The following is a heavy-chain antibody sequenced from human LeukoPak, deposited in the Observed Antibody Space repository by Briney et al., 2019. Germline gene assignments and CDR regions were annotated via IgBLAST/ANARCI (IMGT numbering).Heavy chain of an antibody. CDR1: GYTFTGYY. Sequence: ASVKVSCKASGYTFTGYYMHWVRQAPGQGLEWMGWINPNSGGTNYAQKFQGRVTMTRDTSISTAYMELSRLRSDDTAVYYCARAVGSSGYYYWYFDYWGQGTLVTVSS. D-gene: IGHD3-22*01. CDR3: ARAVGSSGYYYWYFDY. V-gene: IGHV1-2*02. J-gene: IGHJ4*02. CDR2: INPNSGGT.